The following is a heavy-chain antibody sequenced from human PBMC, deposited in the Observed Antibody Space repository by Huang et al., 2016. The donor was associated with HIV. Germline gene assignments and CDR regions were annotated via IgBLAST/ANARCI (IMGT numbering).Heavy chain of an antibody. V-gene: IGHV1-18*01. CDR2: IRAYTAST. Sequence: QVQLVQSGAEVKKPGASVQVSCKASGYTFTSYGISWVRKASGQGLGWMGGIRAYTASTNDAKKLQGRVTRATDTSTCTAYMELGGLRSDDTAVYYCAILDNYSVVVPAAGDAFDIWGQGTMVTVSS. D-gene: IGHD2-2*01. J-gene: IGHJ3*02. CDR1: GYTFTSYG. CDR3: AILDNYSVVVPAAGDAFDI.